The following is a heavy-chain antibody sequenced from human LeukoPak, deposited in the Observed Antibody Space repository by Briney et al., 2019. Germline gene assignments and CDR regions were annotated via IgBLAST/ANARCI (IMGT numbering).Heavy chain of an antibody. Sequence: GASVKVSCKASGGTFSSYTISWVRQAPGQGLEWMGWIIPIFGTANYAQTFKGRVTITADKSTSTAYMELSSVRSEDTAVYYCARLRDDTILYYYYVDVWGKGTTVTVSS. D-gene: IGHD3-3*01. CDR1: GGTFSSYT. J-gene: IGHJ6*03. V-gene: IGHV1-69*06. CDR3: ARLRDDTILYYYYVDV. CDR2: IIPIFGTA.